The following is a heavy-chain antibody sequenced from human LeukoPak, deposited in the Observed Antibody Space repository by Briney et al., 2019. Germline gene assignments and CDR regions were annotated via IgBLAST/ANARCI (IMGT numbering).Heavy chain of an antibody. D-gene: IGHD5-18*01. CDR1: GFTFNSYA. Sequence: PGGSLRLSCAASGFTFNSYAMSCVRQAPGKGLECVSGISDSGGSTYYADSVKGRFTISRDNSKNTLCLQMNSLSAEDTAVYYCVKSPTRGYSFGYADYWGQGTLVTVSS. J-gene: IGHJ4*02. CDR3: VKSPTRGYSFGYADY. V-gene: IGHV3-23*01. CDR2: ISDSGGST.